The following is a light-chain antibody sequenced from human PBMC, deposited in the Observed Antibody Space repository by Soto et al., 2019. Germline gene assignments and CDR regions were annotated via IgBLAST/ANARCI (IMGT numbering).Light chain of an antibody. V-gene: IGLV2-23*01. CDR1: SSDVGNYNL. J-gene: IGLJ1*01. Sequence: QSALTEPASVCGSPGQSITISCTGTSSDVGNYNLVSWYQQHPGKAPKLIIYEGSKRPSGVSNRFSGSKSGNTASLTVSGLQAEDEADYYCCSYAPTSTFVFGTGTKVTVL. CDR3: CSYAPTSTFV. CDR2: EGS.